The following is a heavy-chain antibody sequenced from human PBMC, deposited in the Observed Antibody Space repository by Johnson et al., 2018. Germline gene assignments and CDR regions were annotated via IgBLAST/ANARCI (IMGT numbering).Heavy chain of an antibody. CDR3: ARRGQHRPSYSFDI. Sequence: QVQLVQSGPGLVKPSETLSLTCNVSDDSISRSTYYWGWIRQAPGKGLEYIGSIYSGSRSPYYNPSPEGRVTISVDRSKRQFSLELSAATAADTAGYYCARRGQHRPSYSFDIWGQGTLVTVSS. J-gene: IGHJ3*02. CDR1: DDSISRSTYY. D-gene: IGHD3-10*01. CDR2: IYSGSRSP. V-gene: IGHV4-39*01.